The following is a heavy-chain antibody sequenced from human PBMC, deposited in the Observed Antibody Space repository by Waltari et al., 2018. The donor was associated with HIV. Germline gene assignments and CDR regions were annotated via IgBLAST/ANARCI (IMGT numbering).Heavy chain of an antibody. V-gene: IGHV3-23*01. Sequence: EVQLLESGGGLIQPGGSLRLSCIASEFTFSNYVMTWVRQAPGKGLERVSSISGDGANKFYAGSVKGRFTISRDNSKSTLYLHMTGLRADDTAVYYWAKGNVAYFGFNWFDPWGQGTLVTVSS. CDR3: AKGNVAYFGFNWFDP. CDR1: EFTFSNYV. D-gene: IGHD2-21*01. CDR2: ISGDGANK. J-gene: IGHJ5*02.